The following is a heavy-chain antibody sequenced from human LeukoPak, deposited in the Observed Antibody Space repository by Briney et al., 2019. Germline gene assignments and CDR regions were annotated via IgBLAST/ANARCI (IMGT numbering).Heavy chain of an antibody. J-gene: IGHJ3*02. D-gene: IGHD3-22*01. V-gene: IGHV1-18*01. CDR1: GYTFTSYG. CDR2: ISAYNGNT. CDR3: ARVEYYYDSSGYYPDAFDI. Sequence: ASVKVSCKASGYTFTSYGISWVRQAPGQGLEWMGWISAYNGNTNYAQKLQGRVTMTTDTSTSTAHMELRSLRSGDTAVYYCARVEYYYDSSGYYPDAFDIWGQGTMVTVSS.